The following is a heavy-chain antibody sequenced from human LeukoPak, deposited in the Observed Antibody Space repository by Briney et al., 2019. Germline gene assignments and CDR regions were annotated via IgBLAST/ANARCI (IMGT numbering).Heavy chain of an antibody. CDR2: IYYSGST. CDR3: ARGRPYSGGYHLDY. V-gene: IGHV4-39*01. J-gene: IGHJ4*02. Sequence: SETLSLTCTISGDSTSSDRYYGGWVRQPPGKGLEWIGNIYYSGSTYYNPSLKGRVTMSVDTSKNQFFLKLNSVTAADTAVYYCARGRPYSGGYHLDYWGQGTLVTVSP. CDR1: GDSTSSDRYY. D-gene: IGHD1-26*01.